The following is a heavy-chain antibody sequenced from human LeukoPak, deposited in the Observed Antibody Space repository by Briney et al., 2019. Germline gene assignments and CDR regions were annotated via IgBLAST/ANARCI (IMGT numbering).Heavy chain of an antibody. J-gene: IGHJ4*02. CDR3: ARGRISSSWYLDY. Sequence: PGGSLRLSCAASGFTFSSYSMNWVRQAPGKGLEWVSSISSSSSYIYYADSVKGRFTISRDNAKNSLYLQMNSLRAEDTAVYYCARGRISSSWYLDYWGQGTLVTVSS. CDR2: ISSSSSYI. CDR1: GFTFSSYS. V-gene: IGHV3-21*01. D-gene: IGHD6-13*01.